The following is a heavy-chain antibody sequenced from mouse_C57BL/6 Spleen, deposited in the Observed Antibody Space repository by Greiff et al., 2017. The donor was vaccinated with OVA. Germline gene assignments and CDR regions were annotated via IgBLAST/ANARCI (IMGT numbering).Heavy chain of an antibody. CDR3: ARSETAQALFAY. V-gene: IGHV1-55*01. CDR2: IYPGSGGT. J-gene: IGHJ3*01. D-gene: IGHD3-2*02. CDR1: GYTFTSYW. Sequence: QVQLQQPGAELVKPGASVKMSCKASGYTFTSYWITWVKQRPGQGLEWIGDIYPGSGGTNYNEKFKTKATLTVDTSSSTAYMQLSSLTSEDSAVYYCARSETAQALFAYWGQGTLVTVSA.